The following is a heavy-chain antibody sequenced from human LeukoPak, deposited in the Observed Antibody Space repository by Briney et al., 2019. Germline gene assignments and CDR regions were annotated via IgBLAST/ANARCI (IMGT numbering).Heavy chain of an antibody. Sequence: ASVKVSCKASGYTFTSHYMHWVRQAPEQGLEWMGIINPSGGSTSYAQKFQGRVTMTRDTSISTAYMELSRLRSDDTAVYYCARATSGYYDYFDYWGQGTLVTVSS. CDR3: ARATSGYYDYFDY. CDR1: GYTFTSHY. CDR2: INPSGGST. V-gene: IGHV1-46*01. D-gene: IGHD3-22*01. J-gene: IGHJ4*02.